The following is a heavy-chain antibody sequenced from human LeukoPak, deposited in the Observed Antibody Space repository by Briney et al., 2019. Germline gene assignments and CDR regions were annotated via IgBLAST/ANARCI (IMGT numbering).Heavy chain of an antibody. D-gene: IGHD2-15*01. CDR2: ISWDGGRV. CDR3: TRIGY. V-gene: IGHV3-9*02. J-gene: IGHJ4*02. Sequence: GGSPRLSCAASVFSSVGDTMYWGRDGPGQGLGRVSGISWDGGRVGYSDTARGRGSTSTDNAKTSLYSQMNSLGAEDTALYYCTRIGYWGQGTLVTVSS. CDR1: VFSSVGDT.